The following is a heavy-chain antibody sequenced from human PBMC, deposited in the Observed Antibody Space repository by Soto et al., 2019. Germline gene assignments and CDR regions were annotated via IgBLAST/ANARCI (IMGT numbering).Heavy chain of an antibody. D-gene: IGHD3-10*01. V-gene: IGHV1-69*02. J-gene: IGHJ4*02. Sequence: QVQLVQSGAEVKRPGSSVKVSCKASGDTFNFYSINWVRQAPGLGLEWMGRVNPIVRMSNYAQKFQGRVTMTPDKSTSTPYMELRSLISEDTAIYYCASSYGSGYRALDYWGQGALVTVS. CDR3: ASSYGSGYRALDY. CDR1: GDTFNFYS. CDR2: VNPIVRMS.